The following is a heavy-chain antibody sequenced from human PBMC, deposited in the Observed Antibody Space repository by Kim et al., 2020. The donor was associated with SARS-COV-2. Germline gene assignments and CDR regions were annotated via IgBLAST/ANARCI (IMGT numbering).Heavy chain of an antibody. J-gene: IGHJ4*01. V-gene: IGHV4-59*08. Sequence: SETLSLTCTVSGGSISSYYWSWIRQPPGKGLEWIGYIYYSGSTNYNPSSKSRGTILAETTKNQFSLMLITVIAADTAAYYCSRKNRKIHRAFDYWGHGT. CDR3: SRKNRKIHRAFDY. CDR2: IYYSGST. CDR1: GGSISSYY.